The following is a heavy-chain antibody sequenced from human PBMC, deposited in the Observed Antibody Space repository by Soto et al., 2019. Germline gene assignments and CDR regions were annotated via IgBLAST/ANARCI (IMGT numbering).Heavy chain of an antibody. CDR2: ISGSGGNT. Sequence: EVHLLDSGGGLVQPGGSLRLSCAASGFTFTNYAMSWVRQAPGKGLGWVSSISGSGGNTYYADSVRGRFTISRDNTKNTLYLQMNSLRAEDTAIYYCVKARAAGGFDYWGQGTLVTVSS. CDR3: VKARAAGGFDY. D-gene: IGHD3-10*01. CDR1: GFTFTNYA. V-gene: IGHV3-23*01. J-gene: IGHJ4*02.